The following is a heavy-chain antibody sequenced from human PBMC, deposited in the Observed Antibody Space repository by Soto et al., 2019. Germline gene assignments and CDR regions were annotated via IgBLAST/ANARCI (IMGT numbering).Heavy chain of an antibody. J-gene: IGHJ6*02. CDR1: GGSFSGYY. Sequence: SETLSLTCAVYGGSFSGYYWSWIRQPPGKGLEWIGEINHSGSTNYNPSLKSRVTISVDTSKNQFSLKLSSVTAADTAVYYCARVPMGCSSTSCYVNGMDVWGQGTTVTVSS. CDR2: INHSGST. D-gene: IGHD2-2*01. CDR3: ARVPMGCSSTSCYVNGMDV. V-gene: IGHV4-34*01.